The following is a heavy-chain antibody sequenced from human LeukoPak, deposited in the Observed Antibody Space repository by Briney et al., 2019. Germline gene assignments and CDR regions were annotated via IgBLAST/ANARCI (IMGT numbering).Heavy chain of an antibody. J-gene: IGHJ5*02. Sequence: PGGSLRLSCEATGFTFSRFGMNWVRQTPCKGLEWVTLIQYDESLKCYLGSVNGRFATSRDNSKNTVYLQMNSLRVEDTAVYYCAKDQGVVGSYDAWGQGTLVTASS. CDR3: AKDQGVVGSYDA. CDR2: IQYDESLK. D-gene: IGHD3-10*01. CDR1: GFTFSRFG. V-gene: IGHV3-30*02.